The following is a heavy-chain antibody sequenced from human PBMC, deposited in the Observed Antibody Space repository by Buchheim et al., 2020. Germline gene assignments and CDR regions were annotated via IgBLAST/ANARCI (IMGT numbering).Heavy chain of an antibody. Sequence: QVQLQESGPGLVKPSETLSLSCTVSGGSIGPYYWTWIRQPPGKGLEWIGYLYYTGGTSGSSYYNPSLKSRVTISIDTSKNQFSLKLSSVTAADTAVYYCARGDDNSGASWFDPWGQGTL. V-gene: IGHV4-59*01. CDR1: GGSIGPYY. D-gene: IGHD3-22*01. J-gene: IGHJ5*02. CDR3: ARGDDNSGASWFDP. CDR2: LYYTGGTSGSS.